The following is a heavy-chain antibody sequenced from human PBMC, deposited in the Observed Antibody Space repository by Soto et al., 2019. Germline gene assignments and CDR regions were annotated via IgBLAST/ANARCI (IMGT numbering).Heavy chain of an antibody. CDR1: GDSYSISTYS. CDR2: IYQSGVT. Sequence: SETLSLTCNMSGDSYSISTYSWSWIRQPPGKALQWIGFIYQSGVTSYNPSLASRVSISLDRSNNQCSPKLKSVTAADTTVYFCAGMPYTSGLRFDPWGPGTLVTVSS. D-gene: IGHD6-19*01. CDR3: AGMPYTSGLRFDP. V-gene: IGHV4-30-2*01. J-gene: IGHJ5*02.